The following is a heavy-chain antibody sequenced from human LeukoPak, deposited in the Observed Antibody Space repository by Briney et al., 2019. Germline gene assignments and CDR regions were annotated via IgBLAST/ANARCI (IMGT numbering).Heavy chain of an antibody. V-gene: IGHV1-2*02. CDR3: ARVRVRIAAAGTCWFDP. Sequence: ASVKVSCKASGYTFTGYYMHWVRQAPGQGLEWMGWINPNRGGTNYAQKFQGRVTMTRDTSISTAYMELSRLRSDDTAVYYCARVRVRIAAAGTCWFDPWGQGTLVTVSS. J-gene: IGHJ5*02. CDR1: GYTFTGYY. CDR2: INPNRGGT. D-gene: IGHD6-13*01.